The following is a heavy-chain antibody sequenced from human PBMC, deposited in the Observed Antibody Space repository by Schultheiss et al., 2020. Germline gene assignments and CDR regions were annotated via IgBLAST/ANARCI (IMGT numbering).Heavy chain of an antibody. CDR2: ISYDGSNK. D-gene: IGHD5-24*01. CDR1: GFTFSSYG. J-gene: IGHJ6*02. CDR3: ARDSRDGSHTTRGMDV. Sequence: GGSLRLSCAASGFTFSSYGMHWVRQAPGKGLEWVAVISYDGSNKYYADSVKGRFTISRDNSKNTLYLQMNSLRAEDTAVYYCARDSRDGSHTTRGMDVWGQGTTVTVPS. V-gene: IGHV3-30*03.